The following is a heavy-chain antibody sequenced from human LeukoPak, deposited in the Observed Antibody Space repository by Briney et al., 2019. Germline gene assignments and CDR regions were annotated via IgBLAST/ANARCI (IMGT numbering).Heavy chain of an antibody. D-gene: IGHD4-11*01. J-gene: IGHJ5*02. CDR3: ARGLPGGFDP. V-gene: IGHV3-13*04. CDR1: GFTFGSYD. Sequence: GGSLRLSCAASGFTFGSYDMHWVRQAPGKGLEWVSGINTAGDTYYPGSVKGRFTISRENAKNSLYLQMDNLRAGDTAVYYCARGLPGGFDPWGQGTLVTVSS. CDR2: INTAGDT.